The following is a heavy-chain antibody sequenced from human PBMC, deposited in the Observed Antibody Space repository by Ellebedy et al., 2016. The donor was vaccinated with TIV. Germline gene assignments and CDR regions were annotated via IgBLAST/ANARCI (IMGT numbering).Heavy chain of an antibody. CDR3: NRVADLSGTHFHNGMDA. V-gene: IGHV3-49*03. D-gene: IGHD1-26*01. CDR1: GFTFGDYA. Sequence: GGSLKLSXTASGFTFGDYAVNWFRQAPGKGLEWVGWIRSKAYGATTEYAASVKGRLIISRDDSKETAYLQMNSLKTEDTGVYYCNRVADLSGTHFHNGMDAWGRGTTVTVS. J-gene: IGHJ6*02. CDR2: IRSKAYGATT.